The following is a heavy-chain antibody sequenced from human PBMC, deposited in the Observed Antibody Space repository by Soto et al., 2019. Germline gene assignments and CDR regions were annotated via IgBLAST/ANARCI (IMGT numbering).Heavy chain of an antibody. V-gene: IGHV3-23*01. J-gene: IGHJ4*02. CDR2: LSDSGSST. CDR3: AKVSSSWYSGFFDL. Sequence: EVQLLESGGGLVQPGGSLRLSCTASGFTFNSHAMTWVRQAPGKGLEWVSGLSDSGSSTYYADSVKGRFTISRDNFMNTVYLQMNTLRVEHTAVYYCAKVSSSWYSGFFDLWGQGTLVTVSS. D-gene: IGHD6-13*01. CDR1: GFTFNSHA.